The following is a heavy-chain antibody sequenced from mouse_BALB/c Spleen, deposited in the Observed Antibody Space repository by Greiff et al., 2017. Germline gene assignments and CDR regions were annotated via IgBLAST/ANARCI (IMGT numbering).Heavy chain of an antibody. CDR1: GFSLTSYG. Sequence: VQVVESGPGLVAPSQSLSITCTVSGFSLTSYGVHWVRQPPGKGLEWLGVIWAGGSTNYNSALMSRLSISKDNSKSQVFLKMNSLQTDDTAMYYCARDDGNYGGDYYAMDYWGQGTSVTVSS. J-gene: IGHJ4*01. V-gene: IGHV2-9*02. CDR2: IWAGGST. D-gene: IGHD2-1*01. CDR3: ARDDGNYGGDYYAMDY.